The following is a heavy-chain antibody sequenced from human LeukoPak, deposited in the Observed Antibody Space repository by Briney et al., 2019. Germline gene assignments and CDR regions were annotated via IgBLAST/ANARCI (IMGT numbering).Heavy chain of an antibody. D-gene: IGHD3-16*01. J-gene: IGHJ5*02. CDR2: VWYDGRNR. Sequence: GGSLRLSCAASGYTFSRHGIHWVRQAPGKGLKWVAVVWYDGRNRDYADSVKGRFTISKDNSNYMVFLQMDRLRAEDTAVYYCARLWGGNGYSGGSLNLWGQGTLVTVSS. CDR1: GYTFSRHG. V-gene: IGHV3-33*01. CDR3: ARLWGGNGYSGGSLNL.